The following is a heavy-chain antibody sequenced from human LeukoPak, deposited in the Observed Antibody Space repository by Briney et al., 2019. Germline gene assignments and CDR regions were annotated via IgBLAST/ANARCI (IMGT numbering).Heavy chain of an antibody. D-gene: IGHD3-10*01. V-gene: IGHV1-69*13. CDR1: GYTFTSYG. CDR3: AREGWFGEVGYAFDI. Sequence: SVKVSCKASGYTFTSYGISWVRQAPGQGLEWMGGIIPIFGTANYAQKFQGRVTITADESTSTAYMELSSLRSEDTAVYYCAREGWFGEVGYAFDIWGQGTMVTVSS. CDR2: IIPIFGTA. J-gene: IGHJ3*02.